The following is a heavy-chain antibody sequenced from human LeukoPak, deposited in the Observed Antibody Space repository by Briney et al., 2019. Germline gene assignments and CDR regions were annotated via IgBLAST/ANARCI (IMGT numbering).Heavy chain of an antibody. V-gene: IGHV3-23*01. CDR2: ISGSGGST. D-gene: IGHD3-16*02. CDR3: AKLRRGVIFSGTNGMDV. CDR1: GFTFSSYA. Sequence: GGSLRLSCAASGFTFSSYAMSWVRQAPGKGLEWVSAISGSGGSTYYADSVEGRFTISRDNSKNTLYLQMNSLRAEDTAVYYCAKLRRGVIFSGTNGMDVWGQGTTVTVSS. J-gene: IGHJ6*02.